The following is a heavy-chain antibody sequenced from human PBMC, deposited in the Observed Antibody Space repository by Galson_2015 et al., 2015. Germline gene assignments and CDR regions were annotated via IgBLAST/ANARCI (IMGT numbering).Heavy chain of an antibody. D-gene: IGHD2-2*01. CDR1: GGTFSSYG. Sequence: SVKVSCKASGGTFSSYGISWVRQAPGQGLEWMGGIIPFIGRANYAQKLQGRVTITADESTTTAYIELSSLRSDDTAVYYCAREGYCTSTSCYFDYWGQGTLVTVSS. CDR2: IIPFIGRA. V-gene: IGHV1-69*13. J-gene: IGHJ4*02. CDR3: AREGYCTSTSCYFDY.